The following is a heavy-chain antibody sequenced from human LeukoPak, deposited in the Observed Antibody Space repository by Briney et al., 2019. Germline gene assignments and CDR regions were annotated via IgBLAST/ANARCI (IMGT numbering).Heavy chain of an antibody. CDR3: ARGALYSHGYFYFQH. Sequence: SETLSLTCAVYGGSFSGYYWSWIRQPPGKGLEWIGEINHSGSTNYNPSLKSRVTISVDTSKNQFSLKLSSVTAADTAVYYCARGALYSHGYFYFQHWGQGTLVTVSS. CDR1: GGSFSGYY. D-gene: IGHD5-18*01. V-gene: IGHV4-34*01. J-gene: IGHJ1*01. CDR2: INHSGST.